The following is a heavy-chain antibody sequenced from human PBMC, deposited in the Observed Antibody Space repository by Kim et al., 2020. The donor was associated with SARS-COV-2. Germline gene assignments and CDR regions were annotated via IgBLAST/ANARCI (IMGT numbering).Heavy chain of an antibody. CDR3: ARTSPSSYYYFGMDV. D-gene: IGHD2-2*01. CDR1: GDSISGYY. V-gene: IGHV4-59*08. CDR2: IYYSGST. J-gene: IGHJ6*02. Sequence: SETLSLTCIVSGDSISGYYWSWIRQSPGKGLEWIGYIYYSGSTSYNPSLESRVTISLDTSKTQFSLRLTSVTAADTAVYYCARTSPSSYYYFGMDVWGQGSTVTVS.